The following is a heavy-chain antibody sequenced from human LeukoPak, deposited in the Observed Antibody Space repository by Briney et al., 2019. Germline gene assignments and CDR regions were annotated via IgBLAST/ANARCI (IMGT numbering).Heavy chain of an antibody. V-gene: IGHV3-21*01. CDR3: ARDVVITPHDAFDI. CDR1: GFTFSSYW. D-gene: IGHD3-22*01. J-gene: IGHJ3*02. CDR2: ISSSSSYI. Sequence: GGSLRLSCAASGFTFSSYWMTWVRQAPGKGLEWVSSISSSSSYIYYADSVKGRFTISRDNAKNSLYLQMNSRRAEDTAVYYCARDVVITPHDAFDIWGQGTMVTVSS.